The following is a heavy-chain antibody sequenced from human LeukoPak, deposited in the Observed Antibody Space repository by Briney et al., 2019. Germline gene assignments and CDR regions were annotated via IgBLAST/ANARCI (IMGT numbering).Heavy chain of an antibody. D-gene: IGHD3-10*01. V-gene: IGHV3-30*02. CDR3: AKAPRGTMVRGVNY. CDR1: GFTFSSYG. J-gene: IGHJ4*02. Sequence: GALRLSCAASGFTFSSYGMHWVRQAPGKGLEWVAFIRYDGSNKYYADSVKGRFTISRDNSKNTLYLQMNSLRAEDTAVYYCAKAPRGTMVRGVNYWGQGTLVTVSS. CDR2: IRYDGSNK.